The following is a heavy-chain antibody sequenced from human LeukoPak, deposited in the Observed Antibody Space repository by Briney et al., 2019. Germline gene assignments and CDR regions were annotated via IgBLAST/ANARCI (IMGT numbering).Heavy chain of an antibody. CDR2: IYSGGST. D-gene: IGHD6-6*01. CDR1: GFTVSNNY. J-gene: IGHJ4*02. CDR3: ASCLMFRAALDY. Sequence: QAGGSLRLSCAASGFTVSNNYMSWVRQAPGKGLEWVSAIYSGGSTYYADSVRGRFTISRDNSKNTLYLQMNSLRAEDTAVYYCASCLMFRAALDYRGQGTLVTVSS. V-gene: IGHV3-53*05.